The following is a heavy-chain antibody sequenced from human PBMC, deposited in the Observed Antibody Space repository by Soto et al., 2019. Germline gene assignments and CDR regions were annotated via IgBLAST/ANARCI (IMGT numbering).Heavy chain of an antibody. CDR3: ARDWAATSDYYYGMDV. D-gene: IGHD4-17*01. CDR2: VSYDGSKE. Sequence: QVQLVESGGGVIQPGRSLRLSCAASGFNFTNYAMYWVRQAPGKGLEWVAAVSYDGSKEDYADSVKGRFTISRDNSKNTLYLQMNSLRGEDTAVFYCARDWAATSDYYYGMDVWCHGTTVTVSS. CDR1: GFNFTNYA. J-gene: IGHJ6*02. V-gene: IGHV3-30*04.